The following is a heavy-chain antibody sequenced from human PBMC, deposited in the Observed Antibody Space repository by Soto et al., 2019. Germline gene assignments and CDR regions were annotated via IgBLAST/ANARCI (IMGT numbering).Heavy chain of an antibody. J-gene: IGHJ6*02. CDR2: INTGTASP. CDR1: GYSFSDYT. V-gene: IGHV1-3*04. Sequence: QVQLVQSGAEVKKPGASVKVSCKASGYSFSDYTMHWVRRAPGQPPEWMARINTGTASPEYSQKFQGRVTITRDTSATTAYMDLSSLRSEDTAVYFCERGPQESYGREVWGQGTTVTVS. CDR3: ERGPQESYGREV.